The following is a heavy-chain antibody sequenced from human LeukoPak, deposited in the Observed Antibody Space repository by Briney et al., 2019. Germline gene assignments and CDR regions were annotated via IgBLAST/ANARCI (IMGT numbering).Heavy chain of an antibody. Sequence: GGSLRLSCAASGFTFKNYGMHWVRQATGKGLEWVSFIWSDGNNRFYADSVKGRFTISRDNSKNTLYLQMDTLRAEDTALYYCAKDVGASVSGFHMDVWGKGTTVIVSS. CDR3: AKDVGASVSGFHMDV. J-gene: IGHJ6*03. CDR1: GFTFKNYG. D-gene: IGHD4/OR15-4a*01. CDR2: IWSDGNNR. V-gene: IGHV3-30*02.